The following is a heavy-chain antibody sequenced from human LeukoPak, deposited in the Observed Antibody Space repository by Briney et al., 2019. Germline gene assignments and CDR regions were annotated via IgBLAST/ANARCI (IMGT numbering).Heavy chain of an antibody. D-gene: IGHD1/OR15-1a*01. J-gene: IGHJ4*02. CDR1: GVSISSSNSY. CDR2: IYYSGNT. Sequence: SETLSLTCTVSGVSISSSNSYWGWTRQPPGKGLEWIGSIYYSGNTYYNASLKSQVSISIDTSKNQFSLRLTSVTAADTAVYYCARISPTSQMNNWGRGTLVTVSS. V-gene: IGHV4-39*07. CDR3: ARISPTSQMNN.